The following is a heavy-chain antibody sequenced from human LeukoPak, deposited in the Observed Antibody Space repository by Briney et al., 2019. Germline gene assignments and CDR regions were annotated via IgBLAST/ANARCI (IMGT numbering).Heavy chain of an antibody. J-gene: IGHJ4*02. CDR2: ISWSSGSI. CDR3: AKGYDILTGYYTNFDY. Sequence: TGGSLRLSCAASGFTFDDYAMHWVRQAPGKGLEWVSGISWSSGSIGYTDSVKGRFTISRDNAKNSLYLQMNSLRAEDTALYYCAKGYDILTGYYTNFDYWGQGTLVTVSS. V-gene: IGHV3-9*01. CDR1: GFTFDDYA. D-gene: IGHD3-9*01.